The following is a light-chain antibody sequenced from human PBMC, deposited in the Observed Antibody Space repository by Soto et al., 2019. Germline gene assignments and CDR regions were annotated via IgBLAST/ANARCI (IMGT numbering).Light chain of an antibody. CDR1: QSVSNNY. CDR3: QQRSNWPRT. V-gene: IGKV3-11*01. Sequence: EIVLTQSPGTLSLSPGARAPLSCRASQSVSNNYLVWYQHRPGQAPRLLIYGASTRATGIPARFSGSGSGTDFTLTISSLEPEDFAVYYCQQRSNWPRTFGQGTKVDIK. J-gene: IGKJ1*01. CDR2: GAS.